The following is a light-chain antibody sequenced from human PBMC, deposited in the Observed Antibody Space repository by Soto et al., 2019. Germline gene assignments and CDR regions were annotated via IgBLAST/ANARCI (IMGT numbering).Light chain of an antibody. CDR1: QSISSW. CDR2: DAS. CDR3: QQYNSYSTWT. V-gene: IGKV1-5*01. Sequence: DIQMTQSPSTLSASVGDRVTITCRASQSISSWLAWYQQKPGKAPKLLIYDASSLESGVPSRFSGSGSGTEFTLTISGLQPDDFATYYCQQYNSYSTWTLGQGTKVDIK. J-gene: IGKJ1*01.